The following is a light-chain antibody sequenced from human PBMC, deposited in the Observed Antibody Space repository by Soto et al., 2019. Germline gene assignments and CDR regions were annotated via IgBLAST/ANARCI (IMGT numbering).Light chain of an antibody. V-gene: IGLV1-40*01. CDR3: QSYDSSLSGVV. Sequence: QSVLTQPPSVSGAPGQRVTISCTGSSSNIGAGYDVHWYLQLPGTAPKLLIYGNINRPSGVPDRFSGSKSGTSASLAITGLQAEDEADCYCQSYDSSLSGVVFGGGTKLT. J-gene: IGLJ2*01. CDR1: SSNIGAGYD. CDR2: GNI.